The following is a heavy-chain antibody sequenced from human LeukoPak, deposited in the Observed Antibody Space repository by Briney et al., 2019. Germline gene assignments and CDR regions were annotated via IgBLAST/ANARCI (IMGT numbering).Heavy chain of an antibody. CDR1: GFTFSDYY. J-gene: IGHJ4*02. Sequence: GGSLRLSCAASGFTFSDYYMSWIRQAPGKGLEWVSYISSSSSYTNYADSVKGRFTISRDNSKNTLYVQVNSLGTEDTAAYYCAKGSYYDSSGSFYFDYWGQGTLVTVSS. CDR3: AKGSYYDSSGSFYFDY. V-gene: IGHV3-11*05. CDR2: ISSSSSYT. D-gene: IGHD3-22*01.